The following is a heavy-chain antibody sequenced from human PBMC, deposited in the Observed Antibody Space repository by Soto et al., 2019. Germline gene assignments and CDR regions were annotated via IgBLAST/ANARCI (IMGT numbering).Heavy chain of an antibody. CDR2: ISSNGGST. D-gene: IGHD3-3*01. J-gene: IGHJ6*03. Sequence: GGSLRLSCAASGFTFSSYAMHWVRQAPGKGLEYVSAISSNGGSTYYANSVKGRFTISRDNSKNTLYLQMGSLRAEDMAVYYCARGLRRTIFGVLRYSSYMDVWGKATMLT. CDR1: GFTFSSYA. CDR3: ARGLRRTIFGVLRYSSYMDV. V-gene: IGHV3-64*01.